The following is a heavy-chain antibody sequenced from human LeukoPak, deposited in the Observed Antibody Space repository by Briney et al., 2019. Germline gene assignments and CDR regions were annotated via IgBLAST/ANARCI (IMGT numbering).Heavy chain of an antibody. Sequence: PSETLSLTCTVSGGSISSFYWSWIRQPPGKGLEYIGYISYSGTTSYNPSLKSRITISLDTSKNQFSLKLSSVTAADTAVYFYARLKYSSSWYWFDPWGQGTLVTVSS. V-gene: IGHV4-59*01. CDR3: ARLKYSSSWYWFDP. J-gene: IGHJ5*02. CDR1: GGSISSFY. D-gene: IGHD6-13*01. CDR2: ISYSGTT.